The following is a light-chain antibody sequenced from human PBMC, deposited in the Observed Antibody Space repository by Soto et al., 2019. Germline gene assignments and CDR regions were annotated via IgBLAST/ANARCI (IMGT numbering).Light chain of an antibody. CDR2: GAS. V-gene: IGKV3-20*01. CDR3: QQYGSSPTWT. Sequence: VVTQSPGTLSLTPGERATLSCRASQSVSSNYLAWYQQKPGQAPRLLIYGASTRATGIPDRFSGSGSGTDFTLTISRLEPEDSAVYYCQQYGSSPTWTFGQGTKVDI. CDR1: QSVSSNY. J-gene: IGKJ1*01.